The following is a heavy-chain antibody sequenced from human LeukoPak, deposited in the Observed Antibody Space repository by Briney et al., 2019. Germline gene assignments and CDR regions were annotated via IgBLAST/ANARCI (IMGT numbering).Heavy chain of an antibody. CDR3: ARDLCSTTSCFDY. CDR2: TSSDLNVK. J-gene: IGHJ4*02. D-gene: IGHD2-2*01. Sequence: GGSLRLSCAASGFTFRNYVIHWVRQAPGKGLEWVAVTSSDLNVKLYADSVKGRFTMSRDNSKSTLYLQMDSLRVEDTAVYYCARDLCSTTSCFDYWGQGTLVSVSS. V-gene: IGHV3-30-3*01. CDR1: GFTFRNYV.